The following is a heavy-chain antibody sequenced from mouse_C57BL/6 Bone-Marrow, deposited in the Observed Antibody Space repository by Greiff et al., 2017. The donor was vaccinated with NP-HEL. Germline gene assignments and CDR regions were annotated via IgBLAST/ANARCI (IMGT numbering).Heavy chain of an antibody. CDR2: ISDGGSYT. Sequence: EVQRVESGGGLVKPGGSLKLSCAASGFTFSSYAMSWVRQTPEKRLEWVATISDGGSYTYYPDNVKGRFTLSRDNAKNNLYLQMSHLKSEDTAMDYCARVFFRYFDVWGTGTTVTVSS. J-gene: IGHJ1*03. CDR1: GFTFSSYA. V-gene: IGHV5-4*01. CDR3: ARVFFRYFDV.